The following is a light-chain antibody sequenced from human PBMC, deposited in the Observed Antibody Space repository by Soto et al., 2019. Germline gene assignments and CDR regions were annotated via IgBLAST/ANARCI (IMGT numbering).Light chain of an antibody. CDR3: QQYNDWPLT. V-gene: IGKV3-15*01. J-gene: IGKJ4*01. Sequence: EIVMTQSPATLSVSPGERVTLSCRASQSVSSNLAWYQQKLGQAPRLLIYGASTRATGIPDRFSVSGSGTEFTLTISSLQSEDFTVYYCQQYNDWPLTFGGGTKVDIK. CDR1: QSVSSN. CDR2: GAS.